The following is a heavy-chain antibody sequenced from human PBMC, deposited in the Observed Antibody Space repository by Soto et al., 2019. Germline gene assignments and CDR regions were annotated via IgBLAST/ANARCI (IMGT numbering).Heavy chain of an antibody. CDR2: ISSTTSYV. V-gene: IGHV3-21*06. CDR1: GFTFSRYG. J-gene: IGHJ5*01. CDR3: ARDPSEGRVGDWFES. D-gene: IGHD2-2*01. Sequence: GGSLRLSCAASGFTFSRYGMNWLRQAPGKGLEWVASISSTTSYVYYADSVKGRFSTSRDNAKNILYLEMYALRTEDTAVYYCARDPSEGRVGDWFESWGQGTLVTVSS.